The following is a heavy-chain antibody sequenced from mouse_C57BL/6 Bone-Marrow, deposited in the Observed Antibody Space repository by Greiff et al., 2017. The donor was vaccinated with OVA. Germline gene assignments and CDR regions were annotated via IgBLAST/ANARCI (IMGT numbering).Heavy chain of an antibody. D-gene: IGHD2-5*01. V-gene: IGHV1-81*01. CDR1: GYTFTSYG. CDR2: IYPRSGNT. CDR3: AREPGGSNYVGFAY. Sequence: VKLMESGAELARPGASVKLSCKASGYTFTSYGISWVKQRTGQGLEWIGEIYPRSGNTYYNEKFKGKATLTADKSSSTAYMELRSLTSEDSAVYFCAREPGGSNYVGFAYWGQGTLVTVSA. J-gene: IGHJ3*01.